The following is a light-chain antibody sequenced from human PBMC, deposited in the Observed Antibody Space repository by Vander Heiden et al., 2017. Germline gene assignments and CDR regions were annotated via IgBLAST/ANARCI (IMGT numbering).Light chain of an antibody. V-gene: IGKV4-1*01. CDR2: WAS. CDR3: HQYYIPPLT. Sequence: DTVLTHSPDSLAVSLGERATINCRSSQNLLLSTNERNYLAWYQQKPGQPPRLLIYWASTRESGVPDRFSGSGSGREFTLTISRLQAEDVAVYYCHQYYIPPLTFGGGTKVEIK. CDR1: QNLLLSTNERNY. J-gene: IGKJ4*01.